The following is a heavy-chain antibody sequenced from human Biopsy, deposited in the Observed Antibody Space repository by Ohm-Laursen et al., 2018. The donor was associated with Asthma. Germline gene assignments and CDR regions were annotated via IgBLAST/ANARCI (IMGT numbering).Heavy chain of an antibody. CDR3: ARHQEAASYHYDGSIAY. J-gene: IGHJ4*02. D-gene: IGHD3-22*01. CDR1: GLSSSGYY. V-gene: IGHV4-34*01. Sequence: GTLSLTCSMYGLSSSGYYWTWIRQPPGKGLEWIGESDHRGNTNINPSLESRVTISVDTSKNQFSLKLSSVTAADTAVYFCARHQEAASYHYDGSIAYWGQGIPVTVSS. CDR2: SDHRGNT.